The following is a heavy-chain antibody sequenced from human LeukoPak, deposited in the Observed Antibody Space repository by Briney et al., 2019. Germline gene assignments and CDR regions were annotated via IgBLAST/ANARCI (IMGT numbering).Heavy chain of an antibody. CDR3: ARGSGSGGRDWFHP. CDR1: GYTFTGHD. V-gene: IGHV1-8*01. J-gene: IGHJ5*02. D-gene: IGHD1-26*01. CDR2: MNSYTGNT. Sequence: GASVKVSCKASGYTFTGHDINWVRQAAGQGLEWMGWMNSYTGNTGYSQKFQGRVTMTRDTSISTAYMELRSLTSEDTAAYYCARGSGSGGRDWFHPWGQGTLVTVSS.